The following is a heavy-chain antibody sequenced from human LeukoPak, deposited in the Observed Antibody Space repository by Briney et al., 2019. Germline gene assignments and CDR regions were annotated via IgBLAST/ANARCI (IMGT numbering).Heavy chain of an antibody. D-gene: IGHD3-22*01. Sequence: GRSLRLSCAASGFTFDDYAMHWVRQAPGKGLEWVSGISWNSGSIGYADSVKGRFTISRDNAKNSLYLQMNSLRAEDMALYYCAKDFRIYYDSSGDMGAFDIWGQGTMVTVSS. CDR3: AKDFRIYYDSSGDMGAFDI. J-gene: IGHJ3*02. CDR1: GFTFDDYA. V-gene: IGHV3-9*03. CDR2: ISWNSGSI.